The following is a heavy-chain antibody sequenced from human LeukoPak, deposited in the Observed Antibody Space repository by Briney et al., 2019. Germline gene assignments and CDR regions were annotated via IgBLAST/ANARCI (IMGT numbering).Heavy chain of an antibody. J-gene: IGHJ4*02. Sequence: SETLSLTCTVSGGSITTYYWSWIRQPPGKGLEWIEYICNSGNTNYNPSLKSRVTVSVDTSKNQFSLKLSSVTAADTAVYCARHHGGTYPGLFDYWGQGSLVTVSS. CDR3: ARHHGGTYPGLFDY. V-gene: IGHV4-59*08. D-gene: IGHD2-15*01. CDR1: GGSITTYY. CDR2: ICNSGNT.